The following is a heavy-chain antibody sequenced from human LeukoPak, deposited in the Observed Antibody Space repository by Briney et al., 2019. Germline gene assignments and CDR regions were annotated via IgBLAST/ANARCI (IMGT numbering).Heavy chain of an antibody. CDR3: ARRKLWFGEFSNGWFDP. CDR2: IYYSGST. J-gene: IGHJ5*02. Sequence: SETLSLTCSVSGGSFSGYYWSWIRQPPGKGLEWIGYIYYSGSTNYNPSLKSRVTISVDTSKNQFSLKLSSVTAADTAVYYCARRKLWFGEFSNGWFDPWGQGTLVTVSS. D-gene: IGHD3-10*01. V-gene: IGHV4-59*08. CDR1: GGSFSGYY.